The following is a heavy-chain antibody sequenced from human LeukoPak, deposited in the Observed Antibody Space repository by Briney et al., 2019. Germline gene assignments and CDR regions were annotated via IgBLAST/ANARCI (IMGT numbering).Heavy chain of an antibody. CDR2: INPNSDDT. CDR1: GYTFTAYY. D-gene: IGHD1-7*01. CDR3: ARGRITATLHFDY. Sequence: GASVKVSCKASGYTFTAYYIHWVRQAPGQGLEWMGWINPNSDDTHYAQKFQGRVTMTRDTSISTAYMDLSRLRSDDTAVYYCARGRITATLHFDYWGQGTLVTASS. J-gene: IGHJ4*02. V-gene: IGHV1-2*02.